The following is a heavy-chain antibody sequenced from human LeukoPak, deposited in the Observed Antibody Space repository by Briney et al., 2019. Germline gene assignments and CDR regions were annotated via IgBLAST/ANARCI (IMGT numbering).Heavy chain of an antibody. CDR3: AKHGGGSSSGYYFNY. Sequence: GGSLRLSCAASGCTFSSYAMSWVRQAPGKGLEWVSAISGSGGSTYYADSVKGRFTISRDNSKNTLYLRMNSLRAEDTAVYYCAKHGGGSSSGYYFNYWGQGTLVTVSS. J-gene: IGHJ4*02. V-gene: IGHV3-23*01. CDR1: GCTFSSYA. D-gene: IGHD3-22*01. CDR2: ISGSGGST.